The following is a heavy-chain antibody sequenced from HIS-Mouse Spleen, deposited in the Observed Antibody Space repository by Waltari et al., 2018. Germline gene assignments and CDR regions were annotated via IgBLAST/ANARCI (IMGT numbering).Heavy chain of an antibody. J-gene: IGHJ4*02. CDR1: GCTVSSDR. V-gene: IGHV3-21*01. CDR3: ARDGGIFGVDFDY. Sequence: EVQLVESGGGMVKPGGSLSLACAAAGCTVSSDRKNWVRQAPGKGLEWVSSISSSSSYIYYADSVKGRFTISRDNAKNSLYLQMNSLRAEDTAVYYCARDGGIFGVDFDYWGQGTLVTVSS. CDR2: ISSSSSYI. D-gene: IGHD3-3*02.